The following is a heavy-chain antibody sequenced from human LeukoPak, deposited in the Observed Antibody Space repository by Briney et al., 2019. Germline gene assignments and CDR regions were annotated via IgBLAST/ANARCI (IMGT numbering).Heavy chain of an antibody. CDR2: IYHSGST. V-gene: IGHV4-38-2*02. D-gene: IGHD3-16*01. Sequence: PSETLSLTCTVSGYSISSGYYWGWIRPPPGKGLGWIGSIYHSGSTYYNPSLKSRVTISVDTPKNQFSLKLSSVTAADTAVYYCARGFRIIGGGVLNWGQGTLVTVSS. CDR1: GYSISSGYY. CDR3: ARGFRIIGGGVLN. J-gene: IGHJ4*02.